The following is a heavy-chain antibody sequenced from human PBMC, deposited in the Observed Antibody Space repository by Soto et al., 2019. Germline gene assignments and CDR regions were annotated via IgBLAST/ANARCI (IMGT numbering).Heavy chain of an antibody. V-gene: IGHV4-59*01. D-gene: IGHD3-3*01. J-gene: IGHJ6*02. Sequence: SETLSLTCTVSGGSISSYYWSWIRQPQGKGLEWIGYIYYSGSTNYNPSLKIRVTISVDTSKNQFSLKLSSVTAADTAVYYCARSYDFWSGGGYYYYGMDVWGQGTTVTVSS. CDR1: GGSISSYY. CDR2: IYYSGST. CDR3: ARSYDFWSGGGYYYYGMDV.